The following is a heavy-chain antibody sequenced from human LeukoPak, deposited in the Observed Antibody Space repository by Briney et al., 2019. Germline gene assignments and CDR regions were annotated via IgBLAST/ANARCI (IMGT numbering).Heavy chain of an antibody. V-gene: IGHV3-30-3*01. D-gene: IGHD1-26*01. CDR1: GFTFSSYA. J-gene: IGHJ4*02. CDR2: ISYDGSNK. Sequence: GSLRLSCAASGFTFSSYAMHWVRQAPGKGLEWVAVISYDGSNKYYADSVKGRFTISRDNSKNTLYLQMNSLRAEDTAVYYCARDMGDLWGQGTLVTVSS. CDR3: ARDMGDL.